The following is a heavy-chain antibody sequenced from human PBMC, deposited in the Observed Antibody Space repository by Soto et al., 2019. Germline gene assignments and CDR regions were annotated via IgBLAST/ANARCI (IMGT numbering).Heavy chain of an antibody. J-gene: IGHJ4*02. V-gene: IGHV4-34*01. Sequence: QVQLQQWGAGLLKPSATLSLTCTVHGASFTGHYWSCVRQSTGKGLEWIGEMNQLGSSNYNPSLRSRVTLSVDTSKQQFYLNLRSVTAVDTAVYFCGGAEAGPNKYWGQGTLVTVSS. CDR1: GASFTGHY. CDR2: MNQLGSS. CDR3: GGAEAGPNKY. D-gene: IGHD6-13*01.